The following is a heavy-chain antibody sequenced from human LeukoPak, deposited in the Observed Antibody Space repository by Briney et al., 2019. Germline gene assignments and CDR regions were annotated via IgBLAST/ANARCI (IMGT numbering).Heavy chain of an antibody. Sequence: PGGSLRLSCAASGFTFSSYWMSWVRQAPGKGLEWVANIKQDGSEKYYVDSVKGRFTISRDNAKNSLYLQMNSLRAEDTAVYYCAREWIPYYYDSSGYDDYWGQGTLVTVSS. J-gene: IGHJ4*02. CDR3: AREWIPYYYDSSGYDDY. CDR2: IKQDGSEK. CDR1: GFTFSSYW. D-gene: IGHD3-22*01. V-gene: IGHV3-7*01.